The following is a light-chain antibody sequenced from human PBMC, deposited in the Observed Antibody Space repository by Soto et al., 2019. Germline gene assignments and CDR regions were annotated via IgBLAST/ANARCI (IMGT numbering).Light chain of an antibody. CDR1: NIGSKS. Sequence: SYELTQSPSVSVAPGKTARITCGGNNIGSKSVYWYQQKPGQAPVLVIYYDSDRPSGIPERFSGSNSGNTATLTISRVEAGDEADYYCQVWDSSSDLVVFGGGTKLTVL. J-gene: IGLJ2*01. V-gene: IGLV3-21*04. CDR2: YDS. CDR3: QVWDSSSDLVV.